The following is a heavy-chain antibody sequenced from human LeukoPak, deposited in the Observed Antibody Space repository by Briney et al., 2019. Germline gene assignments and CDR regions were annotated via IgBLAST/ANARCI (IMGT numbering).Heavy chain of an antibody. Sequence: GASVKVSCKASGYTFTGYYMHWVRQAPGQGLEWMGWINPNSGGTNYAQKFQGRVTMTRDTSISTAYMELSRLRSDDTAVYYCARRHESYYYYGMDVWGQGTTVTVSS. CDR1: GYTFTGYY. CDR2: INPNSGGT. CDR3: ARRHESYYYYGMDV. J-gene: IGHJ6*02. V-gene: IGHV1-2*02.